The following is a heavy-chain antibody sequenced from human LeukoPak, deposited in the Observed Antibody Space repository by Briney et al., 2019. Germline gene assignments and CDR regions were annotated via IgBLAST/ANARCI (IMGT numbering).Heavy chain of an antibody. Sequence: ASVKVSCRASGYTFTGYYMHWVRHAPGQGLEWMGWINPNSGGTNYAQKFQGRVTMTRDTSISTAYMELSRLRSDDTAVYYCAREAVARYGGGFDPWGQGTLVTVSS. D-gene: IGHD6-19*01. CDR2: INPNSGGT. CDR1: GYTFTGYY. CDR3: AREAVARYGGGFDP. V-gene: IGHV1-2*02. J-gene: IGHJ5*02.